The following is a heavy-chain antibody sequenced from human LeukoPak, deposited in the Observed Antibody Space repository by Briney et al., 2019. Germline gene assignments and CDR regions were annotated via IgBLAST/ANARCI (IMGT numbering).Heavy chain of an antibody. D-gene: IGHD2-15*01. V-gene: IGHV3-7*01. J-gene: IGHJ4*02. CDR2: TKPDGSAE. CDR3: ARDGGF. CDR1: GFTFRNYW. Sequence: GGSLRHSCAASGFTFRNYWMGWVRQAPGKGLEWVANTKPDGSAEYYADSVRGRFTTSRDNANNFLYLQMNRLRAEDTAVNYCARDGGFWGQGTLVTVSS.